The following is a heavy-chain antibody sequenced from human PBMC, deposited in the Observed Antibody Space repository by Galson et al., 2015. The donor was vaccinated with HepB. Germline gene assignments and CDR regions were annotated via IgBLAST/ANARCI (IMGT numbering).Heavy chain of an antibody. D-gene: IGHD3-22*01. V-gene: IGHV3-66*01. CDR1: GLSVGDNY. CDR2: IQADGTT. J-gene: IGHJ6*02. Sequence: CAASGLSVGDNYMSWVRQAPGKGLEWVSIIQADGTTHYGDSVRGRFTISRDNYRNTVFLQMNNLRAEDRGLYYCVRDRASFSCHSSGFCGYYGMDVWGQGTTVTVSS. CDR3: VRDRASFSCHSSGFCGYYGMDV.